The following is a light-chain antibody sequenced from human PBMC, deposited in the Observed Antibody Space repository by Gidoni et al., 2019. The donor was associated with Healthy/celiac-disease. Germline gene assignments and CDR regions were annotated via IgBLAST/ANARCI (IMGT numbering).Light chain of an antibody. Sequence: EIVLTQSPGTLSSSPGERATLSSRASQSVSSSYLAWYQQKPGQAPRLLIYGASSRATGIPDRFSGSGSGTDFTLTISRLEPEDFAVYYCQQYGSSWTFXXXTKVEIK. CDR2: GAS. V-gene: IGKV3-20*01. J-gene: IGKJ1*01. CDR1: QSVSSSY. CDR3: QQYGSSWT.